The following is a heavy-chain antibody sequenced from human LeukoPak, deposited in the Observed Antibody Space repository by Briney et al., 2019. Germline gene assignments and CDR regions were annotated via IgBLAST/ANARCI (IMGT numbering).Heavy chain of an antibody. J-gene: IGHJ4*02. Sequence: GGSLRLSCAASGFTFSSYAMYWVRQAPGKGLEWVSGIFGSGGSTHYADSVKGRFTISRGNSKNTVYLQMNSLRAEDMAVYYCAKTTTGYSSGRFPGWPVDYWGQGTLVTVSS. CDR3: AKTTTGYSSGRFPGWPVDY. CDR2: IFGSGGST. V-gene: IGHV3-23*01. D-gene: IGHD6-19*01. CDR1: GFTFSSYA.